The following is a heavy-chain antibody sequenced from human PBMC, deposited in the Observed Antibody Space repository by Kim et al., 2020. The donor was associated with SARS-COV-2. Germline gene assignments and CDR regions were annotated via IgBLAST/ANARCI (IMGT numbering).Heavy chain of an antibody. J-gene: IGHJ4*02. CDR3: ARGAQPDAGYFDF. D-gene: IGHD1-1*01. Sequence: ADSAKGRFTISREQAKNSLLLQLNSLRADDSAVYYCARGAQPDAGYFDFWGRGTLVTVSS. V-gene: IGHV3-11*01.